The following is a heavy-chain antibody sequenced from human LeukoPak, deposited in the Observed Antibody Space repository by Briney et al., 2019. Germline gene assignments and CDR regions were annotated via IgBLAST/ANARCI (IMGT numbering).Heavy chain of an antibody. V-gene: IGHV3-9*01. J-gene: IGHJ3*02. CDR2: ISWNSGSI. CDR3: ARDQDDSSGYYRDPDAFDI. CDR1: GFTFDDYA. D-gene: IGHD3-22*01. Sequence: GGSLRLSCAASGFTFDDYAMHWVRQAPGKGLEWVSGISWNSGSIGYADSVKGRFTISRDNAKNSLYLQMNSLRAEDTAVYYCARDQDDSSGYYRDPDAFDIWGQGTMVTVSS.